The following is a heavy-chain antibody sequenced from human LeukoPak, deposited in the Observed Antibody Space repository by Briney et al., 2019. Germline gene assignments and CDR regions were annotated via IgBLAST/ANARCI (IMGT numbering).Heavy chain of an antibody. CDR3: AREHSPTKLLWFGALVYWFDP. CDR1: GFTVSSNY. D-gene: IGHD3-10*01. Sequence: GGSLRLSCAASGFTVSSNYMSWVRQAPGKGLEWVSVIYSGGSTYYADSVKGRFTISRDNSKNTLYLQMNSLRAEDTAVYYCAREHSPTKLLWFGALVYWFDPWGQGTLVTVSS. CDR2: IYSGGST. J-gene: IGHJ5*02. V-gene: IGHV3-53*01.